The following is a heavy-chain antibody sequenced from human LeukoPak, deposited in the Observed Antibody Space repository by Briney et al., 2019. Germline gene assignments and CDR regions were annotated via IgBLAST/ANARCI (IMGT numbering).Heavy chain of an antibody. V-gene: IGHV3-21*01. CDR1: GITFSNYA. CDR2: ITSSSDYT. J-gene: IGHJ4*02. D-gene: IGHD1-1*01. CDR3: ATNEPY. Sequence: GGSLRLSCAASGITFSNYAMNWVRQAPGKGLEWVSSITSSSDYTYYADSVKGRFTIPRDNAKDSLYLQMNSLRAEDTAVYYCATNEPYWGQGTLVTVSS.